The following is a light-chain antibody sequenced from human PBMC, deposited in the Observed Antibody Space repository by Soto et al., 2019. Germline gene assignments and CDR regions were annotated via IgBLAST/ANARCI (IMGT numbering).Light chain of an antibody. Sequence: EIVMTQSPATLSVSPGERATLSCRASQSVSSNLAWYQQKPGQAPRLLIYGVSTRATGIPARFSGSGSGTEFTLTISSLQSEDFAVFYCQQYDNWPITFGQGTRLEIK. CDR3: QQYDNWPIT. CDR1: QSVSSN. J-gene: IGKJ5*01. V-gene: IGKV3-15*01. CDR2: GVS.